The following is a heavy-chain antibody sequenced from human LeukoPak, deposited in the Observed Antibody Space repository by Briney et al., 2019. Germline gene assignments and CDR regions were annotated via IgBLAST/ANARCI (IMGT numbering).Heavy chain of an antibody. D-gene: IGHD5-24*01. J-gene: IGHJ4*02. CDR2: ISAYNGNT. CDR3: ARSRDGYNPNDY. Sequence: ASVKVSCKASGYTFTSYGISWVRQAPGQGLEWMGWISAYNGNTNYAQKLQGRVTMTTDTSTSTAYMEVRSLRSDDTAVYYCARSRDGYNPNDYWGQGTLVTVSS. V-gene: IGHV1-18*01. CDR1: GYTFTSYG.